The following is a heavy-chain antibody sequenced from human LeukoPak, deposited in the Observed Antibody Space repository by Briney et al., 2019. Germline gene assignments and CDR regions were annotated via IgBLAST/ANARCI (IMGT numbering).Heavy chain of an antibody. Sequence: GGSLRLSCAASGFIFSSYSMNWVRQAPGKGLQWVSYISSSSSTIYYADSVKGRFTISRDNAKNSLYLQLNSMRAEDTAVYYCARVLHKRNYDSSDYYGSWGQGTLVTVSS. CDR3: ARVLHKRNYDSSDYYGS. J-gene: IGHJ5*02. CDR2: ISSSSSTI. D-gene: IGHD3-22*01. V-gene: IGHV3-48*01. CDR1: GFIFSSYS.